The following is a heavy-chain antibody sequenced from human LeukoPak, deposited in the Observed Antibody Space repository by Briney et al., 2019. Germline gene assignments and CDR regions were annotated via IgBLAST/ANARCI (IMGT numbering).Heavy chain of an antibody. D-gene: IGHD2-2*01. Sequence: GGSLRLSCAASGFTFSSYAMHWVRQAPGKGLEYVSAISSNGGSTYYANSVKGRFTISRDNSKNTLYLQMGSLRAEDMAVYYCARDWGCSSTSCYGSFDYWGQGTLVTVSS. CDR3: ARDWGCSSTSCYGSFDY. V-gene: IGHV3-64*01. CDR1: GFTFSSYA. J-gene: IGHJ4*02. CDR2: ISSNGGST.